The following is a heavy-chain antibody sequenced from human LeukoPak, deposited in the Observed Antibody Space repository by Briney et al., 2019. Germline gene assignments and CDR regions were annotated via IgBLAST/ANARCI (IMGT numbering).Heavy chain of an antibody. CDR3: ARHRQGLVPIDN. J-gene: IGHJ4*02. CDR1: GGSVSSSGYY. Sequence: SETLSLTCTVSGGSVSSSGYYWGWIRQPPGKGLEWIGTVYYSGSTYYNPSLKSRVTISVDTSKNQFSLRLSSVTAADTAVYYCARHRQGLVPIDNWGQGTLVTVSS. CDR2: VYYSGST. D-gene: IGHD6-19*01. V-gene: IGHV4-39*01.